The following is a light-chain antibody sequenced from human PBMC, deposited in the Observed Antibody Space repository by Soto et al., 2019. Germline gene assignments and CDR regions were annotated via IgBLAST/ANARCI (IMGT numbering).Light chain of an antibody. CDR2: DNN. Sequence: ALTQPPSVSGAPGQRVTVSCTGNSSNIGAGYDVHWYQQLPATAPKLLIFDNNNRPSGVPDRFSGSKSGTSASLAITGLQAEDEADYYCQSYDSSLSGYVFGTGTKVTVL. CDR3: QSYDSSLSGYV. CDR1: SSNIGAGYD. J-gene: IGLJ1*01. V-gene: IGLV1-40*01.